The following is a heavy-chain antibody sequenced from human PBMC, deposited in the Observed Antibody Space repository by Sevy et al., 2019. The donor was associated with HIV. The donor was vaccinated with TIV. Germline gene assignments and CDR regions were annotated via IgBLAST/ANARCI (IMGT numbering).Heavy chain of an antibody. CDR1: GFTFSRYA. CDR3: ARKYDSSGYFDY. V-gene: IGHV3-23*01. D-gene: IGHD3-22*01. J-gene: IGHJ4*02. Sequence: GGSLRLSCAASGFTFSRYAMNWVRQAPGKGLEWVSGISGSGGSGDKTNYADSVKGRFTISRDDSKYSLYLQLNSVRAEDTAIYYCARKYDSSGYFDYWGQGTLVTVSS. CDR2: ISGSGGSGDKT.